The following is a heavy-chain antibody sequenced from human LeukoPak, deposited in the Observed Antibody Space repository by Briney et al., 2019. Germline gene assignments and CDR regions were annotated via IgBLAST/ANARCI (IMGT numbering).Heavy chain of an antibody. CDR3: ARDLDFWSGYPD. CDR2: IYSGGST. CDR1: GFTVSSNY. J-gene: IGHJ4*02. Sequence: GGSLRLSCAASGFTVSSNYMSWVRQAPGKGLEWVSVIYSGGSTYYADSVKGRFTISRDNSKNTLYLRMNSLRAEDTAVYYCARDLDFWSGYPDWGQGTLVTVSS. D-gene: IGHD3-3*01. V-gene: IGHV3-53*01.